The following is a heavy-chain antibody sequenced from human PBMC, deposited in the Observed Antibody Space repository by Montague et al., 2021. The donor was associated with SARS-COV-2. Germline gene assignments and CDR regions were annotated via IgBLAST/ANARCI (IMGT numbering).Heavy chain of an antibody. CDR2: IDTSGNT. J-gene: IGHJ6*02. CDR3: ARRIDYYGIDV. V-gene: IGHV4-61*02. D-gene: IGHD1-26*01. CDR1: GGSISSGSYY. Sequence: TLSLTCTVSGGSISSGSYYWSWIRQPAGKGLVWIGRIDTSGNTKYIPSLKSRVTISVDTSKNLLSLKLSSVTAADTAVYYCARRIDYYGIDVWGQGTTVTVSS.